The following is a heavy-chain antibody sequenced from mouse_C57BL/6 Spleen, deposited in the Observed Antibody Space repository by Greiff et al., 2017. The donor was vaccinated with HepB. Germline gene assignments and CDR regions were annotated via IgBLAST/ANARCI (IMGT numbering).Heavy chain of an antibody. CDR1: GYSFTGYY. Sequence: EVKLVESGPELVKPGASVKISCKASGYSFTGYYMHWVKQSHGNILDWIGYIYPYNGVSSYNQKFKGKATLTVDKSSSTAYMELRSLTSEDSAVYYCAMNYDYDGSWFAYWGQGTLVTVSA. CDR3: AMNYDYDGSWFAY. V-gene: IGHV1-31*01. CDR2: IYPYNGVS. J-gene: IGHJ3*01. D-gene: IGHD2-4*01.